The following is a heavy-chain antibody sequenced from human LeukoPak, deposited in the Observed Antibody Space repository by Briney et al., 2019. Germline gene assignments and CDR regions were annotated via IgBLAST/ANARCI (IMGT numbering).Heavy chain of an antibody. CDR3: ATPSPYYDILTGYYSSRPYYGMDV. Sequence: GGSLRLSCAVSGFTFSSYSMNWVRQAPGKGLEWVSYISSSSSTIYYADSVKGRFTISRDNAKNSLYLQMNSLRDEDTAVYYCATPSPYYDILTGYYSSRPYYGMDVWGQGTTVTVSS. V-gene: IGHV3-48*02. D-gene: IGHD3-9*01. CDR1: GFTFSSYS. J-gene: IGHJ6*02. CDR2: ISSSSSTI.